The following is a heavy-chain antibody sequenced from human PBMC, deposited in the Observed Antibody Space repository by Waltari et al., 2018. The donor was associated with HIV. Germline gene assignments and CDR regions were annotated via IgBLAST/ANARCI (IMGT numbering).Heavy chain of an antibody. Sequence: QVHLVESGGGVVQPRRSLRRSCAASGFPFSSYAIHWVRQAPGKGLEWVALISYDGSNKYYADSVKGRFTISRDNSKNTLYLQMNSRRAEDTSVYYCARDTGYCSFGSCSYNWLDPWGQGTLVSVSS. J-gene: IGHJ5*02. D-gene: IGHD2-15*01. CDR2: ISYDGSNK. CDR3: ARDTGYCSFGSCSYNWLDP. CDR1: GFPFSSYA. V-gene: IGHV3-30*16.